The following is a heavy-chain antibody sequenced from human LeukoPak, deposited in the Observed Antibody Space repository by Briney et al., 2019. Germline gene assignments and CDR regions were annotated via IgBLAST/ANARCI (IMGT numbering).Heavy chain of an antibody. D-gene: IGHD3-22*01. CDR2: IIPIFGTA. CDR1: GGTFSSYA. V-gene: IGHV1-69*13. J-gene: IGHJ3*02. CDR3: ARDTRFRRAITMIVVVIGHDAFDI. Sequence: ASVKVSCKASGGTFSSYAISWVRQAPGQGLEWMGGIIPIFGTANYAQKFQGRVTITADESTSTAYMELSSLRSEDTAVYYCARDTRFRRAITMIVVVIGHDAFDIWGQGTMVTVSS.